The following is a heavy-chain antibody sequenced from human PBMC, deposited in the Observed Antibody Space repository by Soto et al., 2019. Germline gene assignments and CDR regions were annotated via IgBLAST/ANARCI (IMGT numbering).Heavy chain of an antibody. J-gene: IGHJ6*02. CDR1: GYTFTSDD. CDR3: ARERRLGIDGMGG. D-gene: IGHD7-27*01. V-gene: IGHV1-8*01. Sequence: QVQLVQSGAEVKKPGASVKVSCKASGYTFTSDDINWVRQATGQGLEWMGWMNRNSGNTGYAQKFQGRVTMTRHTSISPAYRELSSPRSEAAAVYLCARERRLGIDGMGGWGQGTTVTVSS. CDR2: MNRNSGNT.